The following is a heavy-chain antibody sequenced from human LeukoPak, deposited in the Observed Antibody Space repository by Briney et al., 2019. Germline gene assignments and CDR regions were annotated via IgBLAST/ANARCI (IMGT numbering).Heavy chain of an antibody. CDR2: IYYTGST. J-gene: IGHJ4*02. D-gene: IGHD6-19*01. CDR1: GGSISITNFY. V-gene: IGHV4-39*01. Sequence: PSETLSLTCTVSGGSISITNFYWGWIRQPPGKGLEWIGSIYYTGSTLYNPSLKSQLTISVDTSKNQFSLRLNSVTAADTAVYYCARHGYSSGWYSDYWGQGTLVTVSS. CDR3: ARHGYSSGWYSDY.